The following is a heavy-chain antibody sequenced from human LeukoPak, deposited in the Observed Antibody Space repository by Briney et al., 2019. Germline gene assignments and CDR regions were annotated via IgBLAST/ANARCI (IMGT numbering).Heavy chain of an antibody. V-gene: IGHV5-51*01. CDR3: ARRAQWLVGGAFDY. CDR2: IYHGDSDT. CDR1: GYSFTSYW. J-gene: IGHJ4*02. D-gene: IGHD6-19*01. Sequence: GESLKISCKGSGYSFTSYWIGWVRQMPGKGLEWMGIIYHGDSDTRYSPSLQGQVTISADKSISTAYLQWSSLRAADTAMYYCARRAQWLVGGAFDYWGQGTLVTVSS.